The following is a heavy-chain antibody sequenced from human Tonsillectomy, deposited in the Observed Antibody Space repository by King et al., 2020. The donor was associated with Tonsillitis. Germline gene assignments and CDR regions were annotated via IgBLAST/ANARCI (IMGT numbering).Heavy chain of an antibody. V-gene: IGHV3-23*04. CDR2: ISGSGSGT. Sequence: VQLVESGGGLVQPGGSLRLSCAASGFTFGSYAMSWVRQAPGMGLEWVSGISGSGSGTYYADSGKGRFTISRDNSKNPVDLQMNILRAEDTAVYFCAKVDEGYSGYDWDYFDYWGQGTLVSVSS. J-gene: IGHJ4*02. D-gene: IGHD5-12*01. CDR1: GFTFGSYA. CDR3: AKVDEGYSGYDWDYFDY.